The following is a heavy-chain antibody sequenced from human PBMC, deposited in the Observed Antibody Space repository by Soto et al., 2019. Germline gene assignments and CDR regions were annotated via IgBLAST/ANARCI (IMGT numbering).Heavy chain of an antibody. J-gene: IGHJ6*02. V-gene: IGHV1-69*12. D-gene: IGHD3-16*01. CDR2: IIRMFDIS. CDR3: ATDRRAQEGDYYGMDV. Sequence: QVQLVQSGAEVKKPGSSVKVSCKASGGTFSKYAISWVRQAPGQGLEWMGGIIRMFDISNYAQKFQGRVTITADESTSTAYMELSSLRSEDTAVYYCATDRRAQEGDYYGMDVWGQGTTVTVSS. CDR1: GGTFSKYA.